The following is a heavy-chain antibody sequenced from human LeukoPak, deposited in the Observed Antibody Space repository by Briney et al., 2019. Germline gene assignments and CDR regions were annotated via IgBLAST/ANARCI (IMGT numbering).Heavy chain of an antibody. J-gene: IGHJ3*02. V-gene: IGHV3-33*08. Sequence: GRSLRLSCAASGFTFSHYGVHWVRQAPGKGLEGVAVIWYDGSNKYYADSVKGRFTISRDNSKNTLYLQMNSLRAEDTAVYYCARRVYCSGSTCYTGPDALDIWGQGTMVTVSS. CDR3: ARRVYCSGSTCYTGPDALDI. CDR2: IWYDGSNK. CDR1: GFTFSHYG. D-gene: IGHD2-2*02.